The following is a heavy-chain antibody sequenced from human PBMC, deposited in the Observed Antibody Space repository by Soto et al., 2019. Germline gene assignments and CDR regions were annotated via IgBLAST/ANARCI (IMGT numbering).Heavy chain of an antibody. Sequence: GVSLRLSWAATGFTFSSYAMSWVRQAPGKGLEWVSVISGSGGGTYYADSVKGRFTISRDKSKNTLYLQMNSLRVEDTAVFYCAKTAAARPILYLASWGKGTLVTVSS. V-gene: IGHV3-23*01. J-gene: IGHJ4*02. CDR1: GFTFSSYA. D-gene: IGHD6-6*01. CDR3: AKTAAARPILYLAS. CDR2: ISGSGGGT.